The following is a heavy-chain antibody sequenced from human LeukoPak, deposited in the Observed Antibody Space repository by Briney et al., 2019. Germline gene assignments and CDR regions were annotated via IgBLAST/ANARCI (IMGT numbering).Heavy chain of an antibody. CDR1: GYSFTSYW. Sequence: GESLKISCQGSGYSFTSYWIGWVRQMPGKGLEWMGIIYPGDSDTRYSPSFQGQVTISADKSISTAYLQWSSLKASDTAMYYCARSPGYCTNGVCYTRYYYGMDVWGQGTTVTVSS. V-gene: IGHV5-51*01. CDR3: ARSPGYCTNGVCYTRYYYGMDV. CDR2: IYPGDSDT. D-gene: IGHD2-8*01. J-gene: IGHJ6*02.